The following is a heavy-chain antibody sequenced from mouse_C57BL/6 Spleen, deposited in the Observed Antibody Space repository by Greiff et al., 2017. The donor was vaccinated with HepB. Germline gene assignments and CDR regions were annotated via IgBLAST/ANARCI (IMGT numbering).Heavy chain of an antibody. CDR2: ISSGSSTI. D-gene: IGHD1-1*01. Sequence: EVQLQESGGGLVKPGGSLKLSCAASGFTFSDYGMHWVRQAPVKGLEWVAYISSGSSTIYYADTVKGRFTISRDNAKNTLFLQMTSLRSEDTAMYYCARGTRMDGYYFDYWGQGTTLTVSS. CDR1: GFTFSDYG. V-gene: IGHV5-17*01. J-gene: IGHJ2*01. CDR3: ARGTRMDGYYFDY.